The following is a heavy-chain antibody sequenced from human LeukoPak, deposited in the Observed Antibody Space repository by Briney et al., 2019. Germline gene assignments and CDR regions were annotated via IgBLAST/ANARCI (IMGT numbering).Heavy chain of an antibody. CDR2: ISSSGSTI. D-gene: IGHD6-19*01. Sequence: PGGSLRLSCAGSGFTFSSYEMNRVRQAPGKGLEWVSYISSSGSTIYYADSVKGRFTISRDNAKNSLYLQMNSLRADDTAVYYCVRPSGIAVSGGTDYWGQGTLVTVSS. V-gene: IGHV3-48*03. CDR3: VRPSGIAVSGGTDY. CDR1: GFTFSSYE. J-gene: IGHJ4*02.